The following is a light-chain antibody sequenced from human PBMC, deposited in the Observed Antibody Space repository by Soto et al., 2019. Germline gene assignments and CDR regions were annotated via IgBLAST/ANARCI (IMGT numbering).Light chain of an antibody. Sequence: DIVMTQSPDSLAVSLGERDTINCKSSQSVLYSSNNKNYLAWYQQRPGQPPKLLIYWASTRESGVPDRFSGSGSGTDFTLTITSLQAEDVAVYYCQQYESTPPTFGHGTKLEIK. CDR2: WAS. CDR3: QQYESTPPT. V-gene: IGKV4-1*01. CDR1: QSVLYSSNNKNY. J-gene: IGKJ2*01.